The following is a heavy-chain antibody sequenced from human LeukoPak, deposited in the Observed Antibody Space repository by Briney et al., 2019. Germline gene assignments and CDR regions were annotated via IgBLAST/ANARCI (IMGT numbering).Heavy chain of an antibody. V-gene: IGHV3-23*01. CDR2: ISGSGDNT. CDR3: ARGGYYDSSEDAFDI. D-gene: IGHD3-22*01. J-gene: IGHJ3*02. Sequence: GGTLRLSCAASGFTFSSHGMSWVRQAPGKGLEWVSTISGSGDNTYYADSVKGRFTISRDNSKNTLYLQMNSLRAEDTAVYYCARGGYYDSSEDAFDIWGQGTMVTVSS. CDR1: GFTFSSHG.